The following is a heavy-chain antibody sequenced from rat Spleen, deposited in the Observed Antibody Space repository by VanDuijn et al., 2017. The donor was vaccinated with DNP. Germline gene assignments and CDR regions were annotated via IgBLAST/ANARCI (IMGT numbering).Heavy chain of an antibody. CDR3: AKNSGYYFDY. V-gene: IGHV5-25*01. J-gene: IGHJ2*01. Sequence: EVQLVESGGGLVQPGRSVKLSCAASGLTFSHSDLAWVRQAPTKGLEWVASITSSDGNTYYRDSVKGRFTVSRDNAKSSLYLQMSSLKSEYTATYYCAKNSGYYFDYWGQGVMVTVSS. D-gene: IGHD4-3*01. CDR2: ITSSDGNT. CDR1: GLTFSHSD.